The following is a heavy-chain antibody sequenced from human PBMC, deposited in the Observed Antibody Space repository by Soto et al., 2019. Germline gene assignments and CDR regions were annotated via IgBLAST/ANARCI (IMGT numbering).Heavy chain of an antibody. V-gene: IGHV3-48*03. D-gene: IGHD6-19*01. CDR3: ARPHSSGWYRIDY. Sequence: PGGSLRLSCAASGFTFSSYEMNWVRQAPGKGLEWVSYISSSGSTIYYADSVKGRFTISRDNAKSSLYLQMNSLSAEDTAVYYCARPHSSGWYRIDYWGQGTLVTVSS. CDR2: ISSSGSTI. J-gene: IGHJ4*02. CDR1: GFTFSSYE.